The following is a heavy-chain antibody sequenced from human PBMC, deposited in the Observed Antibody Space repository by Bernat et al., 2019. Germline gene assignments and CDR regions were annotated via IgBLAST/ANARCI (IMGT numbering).Heavy chain of an antibody. CDR1: GGSISSSSYY. Sequence: QLQLQESGPGLVKPSETLSLTCTVSGGSISSSSYYWGWIRQPPGKGLEWIGGIYYSGSTYYNPSLKSRVTISVDTSKNQFSLKLSSVTAADTAVYYCASQWLAMNWFDPWGQGTLVTVSS. J-gene: IGHJ5*02. D-gene: IGHD6-19*01. CDR3: ASQWLAMNWFDP. CDR2: IYYSGST. V-gene: IGHV4-39*01.